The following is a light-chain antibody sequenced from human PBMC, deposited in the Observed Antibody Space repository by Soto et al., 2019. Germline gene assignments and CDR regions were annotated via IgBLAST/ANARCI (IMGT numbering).Light chain of an antibody. CDR3: HQYGSSSRT. CDR1: QSVSSD. J-gene: IGKJ1*01. CDR2: TAS. V-gene: IGKV3-20*01. Sequence: EIVFTQSPCTLSLSPFEGSTLSCRASQSVSSDLAWYQQKPGQAPRLLIYTASSRATGIPDRFSGSGSGTDFTLTISRLEPEDFAVYYCHQYGSSSRTFGQGTKVDIK.